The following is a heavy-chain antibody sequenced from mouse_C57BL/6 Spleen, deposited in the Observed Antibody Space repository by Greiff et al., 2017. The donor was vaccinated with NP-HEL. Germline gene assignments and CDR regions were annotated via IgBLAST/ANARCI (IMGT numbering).Heavy chain of an antibody. J-gene: IGHJ2*01. D-gene: IGHD2-1*01. CDR3: ARYYGNYYFDY. CDR1: GYTFTDYY. CDR2: INPNNGGT. Sequence: VQLQQSGPELVKPGASVKISCKASGYTFTDYYMNWVKQSHGKSLEWIGDINPNNGGTSYNQKFKGKATLTVDKSSSTAYMELRSLTSEDSAVYYCARYYGNYYFDYWGQGTTLTVSS. V-gene: IGHV1-26*01.